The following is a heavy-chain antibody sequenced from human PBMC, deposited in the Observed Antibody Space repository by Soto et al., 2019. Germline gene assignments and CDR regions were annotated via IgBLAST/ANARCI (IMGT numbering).Heavy chain of an antibody. CDR3: VTDPMRGKGYIYFDAFDI. J-gene: IGHJ3*02. Sequence: GGSLRLSCAASGFTFSNAWMSWVRQAPGKGLEWVGRIKSKTDGGTTDYAAPVKGRFTISRDDSKNTLYLKMNSLKTSVTAVYYGVTDPMRGKGYIYFDAFDIWGQGTMVTVSS. V-gene: IGHV3-15*01. CDR2: IKSKTDGGTT. CDR1: GFTFSNAW. D-gene: IGHD5-18*01.